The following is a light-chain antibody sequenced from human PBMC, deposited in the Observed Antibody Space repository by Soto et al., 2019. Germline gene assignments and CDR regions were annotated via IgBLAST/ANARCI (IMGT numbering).Light chain of an antibody. CDR1: SGSIASNY. Sequence: NFMLTQPHSVSESPGKTVTISCTRSSGSIASNYVQWYQQRPGSAPTTVIYEDNQRPSGVPDRFSGSIDSSSNSASLTISGLKTEDEADYFCQSYASSRVVFGGGTKVTVL. V-gene: IGLV6-57*04. CDR3: QSYASSRVV. J-gene: IGLJ2*01. CDR2: EDN.